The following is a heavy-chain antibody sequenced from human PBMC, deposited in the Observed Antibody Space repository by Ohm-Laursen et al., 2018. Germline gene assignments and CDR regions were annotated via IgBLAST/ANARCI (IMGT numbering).Heavy chain of an antibody. CDR3: ARDRTASTGYSYSD. CDR1: GGSINPYY. Sequence: GTLSLTCTVSGGSINPYYWSWVRQAPGKGLEWISVIYSGGSTYSADSVKGRFTISRDNSKNMLYLQMNSLRAEDTAVYYCARDRTASTGYSYSDWGQGTLVTVSS. D-gene: IGHD5-18*01. CDR2: IYSGGST. V-gene: IGHV3-53*01. J-gene: IGHJ4*02.